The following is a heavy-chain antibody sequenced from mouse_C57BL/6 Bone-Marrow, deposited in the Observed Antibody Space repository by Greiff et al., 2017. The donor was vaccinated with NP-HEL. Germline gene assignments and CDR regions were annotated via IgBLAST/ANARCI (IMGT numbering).Heavy chain of an antibody. CDR1: GFTFSSYA. CDR3: TRDPYDYDAMDY. J-gene: IGHJ4*01. Sequence: EVKLVESGEGLVKPGGSLKLSCAASGFTFSSYAMSWVRQTPEKRLEWVAYISSGGDYIYYADTVKGRFTISRDNARNTPYLQMSSLKSEDTAMYYCTRDPYDYDAMDYWGQGTSVTVSS. D-gene: IGHD6-5*01. V-gene: IGHV5-9-1*02. CDR2: ISSGGDYI.